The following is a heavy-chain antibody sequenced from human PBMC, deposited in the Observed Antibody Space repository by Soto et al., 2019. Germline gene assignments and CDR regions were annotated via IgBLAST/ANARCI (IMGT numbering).Heavy chain of an antibody. D-gene: IGHD5-12*01. V-gene: IGHV4-30-2*01. J-gene: IGHJ4*02. CDR1: GGSISSGGYS. CDR2: IYHSGST. Sequence: QLQLQESGSGLVKPSQTLSLTCAVSGGSISSGGYSWSWIRQPPGKGLEWIGDIYHSGSTYYNPSLKGRVTISADRCKNQFSLKLSSVTAADPAVYYCAAGGGLPRYYWGQGPLATVS. CDR3: AAGGGLPRYY.